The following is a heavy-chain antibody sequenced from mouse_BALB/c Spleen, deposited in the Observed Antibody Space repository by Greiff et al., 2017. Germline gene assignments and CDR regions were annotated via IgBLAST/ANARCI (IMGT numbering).Heavy chain of an antibody. CDR3: ARVGSSYYYAMDY. D-gene: IGHD1-1*01. Sequence: EVQLVESGGGLVKPGGSLKLSCAASGFTFSSYAMSWVRQTPEKRLEWVASISSGGSTYYPDSVKGRFTISRDNARNILYLQMSSLRSEDTAMYYCARVGSSYYYAMDYWGQGTSVTVSS. CDR2: ISSGGST. J-gene: IGHJ4*01. CDR1: GFTFSSYA. V-gene: IGHV5-6-5*01.